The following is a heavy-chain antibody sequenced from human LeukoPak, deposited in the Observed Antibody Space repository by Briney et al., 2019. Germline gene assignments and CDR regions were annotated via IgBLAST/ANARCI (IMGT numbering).Heavy chain of an antibody. V-gene: IGHV1-18*01. D-gene: IGHD3-3*01. CDR2: IGTYGGNT. CDR3: ARDSDGMFYDFWSGYSPSGY. J-gene: IGHJ4*02. Sequence: ASVKVSCKASGYSFTDYSISWVRQAPGQGLEWMGWIGTYGGNTNYAQNFQGRVTMTTDTSTSTAYMELRSLRSDDTAVYYCARDSDGMFYDFWSGYSPSGYWGQGTLVTVSS. CDR1: GYSFTDYS.